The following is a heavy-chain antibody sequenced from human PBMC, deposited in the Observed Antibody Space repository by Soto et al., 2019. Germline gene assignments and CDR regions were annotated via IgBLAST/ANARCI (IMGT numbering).Heavy chain of an antibody. V-gene: IGHV4-30-4*01. Sequence: PSETLSLTCTVSGGSISSGHYYRSWIRQPPGKGLEWIGYIYYSGSTYYNPSHKSRVTISVDTSKNQFSQKLSSVTAADTAVYYCARVLTEDGYNEYYFDYWGQGTLVTPSS. CDR1: GGSISSGHYY. CDR3: ARVLTEDGYNEYYFDY. J-gene: IGHJ4*02. CDR2: IYYSGST. D-gene: IGHD5-12*01.